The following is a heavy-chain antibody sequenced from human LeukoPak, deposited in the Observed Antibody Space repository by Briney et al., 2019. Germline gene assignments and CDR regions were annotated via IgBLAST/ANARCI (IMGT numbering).Heavy chain of an antibody. Sequence: ASXKVSCKASGYTFTSYYMHWVRQAPGQGLEWRGIINPSGGSTSYAQKFQGRVTMTRETSTSTVYMELSSLRSEDTAVYYCVRVLAVAGSKWFDPWGQGTLVTVSS. CDR1: GYTFTSYY. D-gene: IGHD6-19*01. V-gene: IGHV1-46*01. CDR3: VRVLAVAGSKWFDP. J-gene: IGHJ5*02. CDR2: INPSGGST.